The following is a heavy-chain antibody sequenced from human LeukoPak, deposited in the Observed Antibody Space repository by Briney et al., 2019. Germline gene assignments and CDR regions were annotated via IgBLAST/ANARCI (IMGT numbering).Heavy chain of an antibody. CDR2: IYPGDSDT. D-gene: IGHD6-13*01. CDR3: ARHGSSWSEFDY. CDR1: GYSFTSYW. Sequence: EDSLKISCKGSGYSFTSYWIGWVRQMPGKGLGWMGIIYPGDSDTRYSPSFQGQVTISADKSISTPYLQWSSLKASDTAMYYCARHGSSWSEFDYWGQGTLVTVSS. J-gene: IGHJ4*02. V-gene: IGHV5-51*01.